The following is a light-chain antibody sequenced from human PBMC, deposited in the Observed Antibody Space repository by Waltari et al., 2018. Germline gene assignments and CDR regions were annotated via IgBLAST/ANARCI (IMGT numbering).Light chain of an antibody. V-gene: IGLV3-21*03. Sequence: SFVLTQPPSVSVAPGKTASITCGGDNIGSKTVHWYQQRPGQAPVLVVFDDSDRPSGLTDRFSGSNSGNTATLTIVRVEAGDEAVYSCQVWDRSNDHVVFGGGTNLTVL. J-gene: IGLJ3*02. CDR2: DDS. CDR1: NIGSKT. CDR3: QVWDRSNDHVV.